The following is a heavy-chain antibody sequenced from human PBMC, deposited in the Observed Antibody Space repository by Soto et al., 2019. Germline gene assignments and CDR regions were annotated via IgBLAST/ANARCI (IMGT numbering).Heavy chain of an antibody. CDR2: INHSGST. CDR1: GGSFSGYY. D-gene: IGHD3-10*01. J-gene: IGHJ5*02. CDR3: ASKGFGEESWFDP. V-gene: IGHV4-34*01. Sequence: QVQLQQWGAGLLKPSETLSLTCAVYGGSFSGYYWSWIRQPPGKGLEWIGEINHSGSTNYNPSLKSRVTISXDXXKNQFSLKLSSVTAADTAVYYCASKGFGEESWFDPWGQGTLVTVSS.